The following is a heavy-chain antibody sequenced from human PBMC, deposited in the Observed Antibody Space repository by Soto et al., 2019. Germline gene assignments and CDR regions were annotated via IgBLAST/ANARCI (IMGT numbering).Heavy chain of an antibody. CDR3: ARSLFGDPKRQYLCMVF. J-gene: IGHJ6*03. CDR2: ISGSGGTI. V-gene: IGHV3-23*01. CDR1: GFTFSNYA. Sequence: PGGSLRLSCAASGFTFSNYAMNWVRQAPGKGLEWVTAISGSGGTIYYADSVKGRFTISRDNSKNSLYLQMNSLRAEDTAVYYCARSLFGDPKRQYLCMVFWAKGTPVRVSS. D-gene: IGHD3-16*01.